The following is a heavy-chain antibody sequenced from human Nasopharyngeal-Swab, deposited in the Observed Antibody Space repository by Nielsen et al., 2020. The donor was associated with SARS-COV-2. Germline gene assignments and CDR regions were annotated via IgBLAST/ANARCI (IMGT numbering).Heavy chain of an antibody. V-gene: IGHV3-23*01. CDR2: ITVSGDAT. CDR3: APDPNWGLGY. Sequence: GGSLRLSCAASGFTSNSYVMIWVPQAQGEGLEWVSYITVSGDATNYAESVKGRFTISRDNSKNLLYLQMNSLRVEDTATYYCAPDPNWGLGYWGRGTLVTVSS. CDR1: GFTSNSYV. D-gene: IGHD7-27*01. J-gene: IGHJ4*02.